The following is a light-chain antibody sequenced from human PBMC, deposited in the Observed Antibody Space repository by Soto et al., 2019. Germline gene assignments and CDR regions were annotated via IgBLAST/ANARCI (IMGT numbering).Light chain of an antibody. CDR3: QQYNNWPKT. CDR1: QRVSSN. J-gene: IGKJ1*01. Sequence: EIVMTQSPATLSVSPGERATLSCRASQRVSSNLAWYQQKAGQAPRLLIYGASTRATGIPARFSGSGSGTEFTLTISSLQSEDFVVYYCQQYNNWPKTFGQGTKVEIK. CDR2: GAS. V-gene: IGKV3-15*01.